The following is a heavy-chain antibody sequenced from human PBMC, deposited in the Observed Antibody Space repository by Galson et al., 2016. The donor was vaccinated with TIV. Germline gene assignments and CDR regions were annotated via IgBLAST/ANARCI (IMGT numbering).Heavy chain of an antibody. V-gene: IGHV1-69*13. CDR2: IIPMFGPA. D-gene: IGHD5-18*01. CDR1: GGTFSSYV. Sequence: SVKVSCKASGGTFSSYVIKWVRQAPGQGLEWMGEIIPMFGPANYAQKFQGRVTITADESTSTAYMELSSLRSEDTAVYYCAKDRNTAFDTHYSYYGLDVWGQGTTVIVSS. J-gene: IGHJ6*02. CDR3: AKDRNTAFDTHYSYYGLDV.